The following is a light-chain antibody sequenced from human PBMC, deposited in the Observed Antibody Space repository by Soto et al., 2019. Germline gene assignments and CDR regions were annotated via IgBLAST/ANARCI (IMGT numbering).Light chain of an antibody. Sequence: QSVLTQPASVSGSPGQSITISCTGTSSDVGGYNYVSWYQQYPVKAPKLILHEVSNRPSGVSTRFSGSKSGNTASLTISGLQTEDEADYYCSSYTSSSTLSYVFGTGTKATVL. CDR3: SSYTSSSTLSYV. CDR1: SSDVGGYNY. V-gene: IGLV2-14*01. CDR2: EVS. J-gene: IGLJ1*01.